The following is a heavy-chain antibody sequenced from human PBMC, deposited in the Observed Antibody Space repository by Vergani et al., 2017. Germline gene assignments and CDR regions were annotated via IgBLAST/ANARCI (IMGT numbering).Heavy chain of an antibody. V-gene: IGHV4-61*02. D-gene: IGHD3-10*01. CDR2: IYTSGST. J-gene: IGHJ6*02. Sequence: QVQLQESGPGLVKPSQTLSLTCTVSGGSISSGSYYWSWIRQPAGKGLEWIGRIYTSGSTNYNPSLKSRVTISVDTSKNQFSLKLSSVTAADTAVYYCARDGRITMVRGVTPIYSGYGMDVWGQGTTVTVSS. CDR1: GGSISSGSYY. CDR3: ARDGRITMVRGVTPIYSGYGMDV.